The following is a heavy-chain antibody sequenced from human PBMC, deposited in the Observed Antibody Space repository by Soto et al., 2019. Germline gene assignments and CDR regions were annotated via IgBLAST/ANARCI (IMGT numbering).Heavy chain of an antibody. CDR2: INPSGGST. D-gene: IGHD4-4*01. Sequence: ASVKVSCKTSGYTLTIYYMHWLRQAPGQGLEWMGIINPSGGSTSYAQKFQGRVTMTRDTSTSTVYMELSSLRSEDTAVYYCARAHTTTVTDYGMDVWGQGTTVTVSS. J-gene: IGHJ6*02. V-gene: IGHV1-46*01. CDR1: GYTLTIYY. CDR3: ARAHTTTVTDYGMDV.